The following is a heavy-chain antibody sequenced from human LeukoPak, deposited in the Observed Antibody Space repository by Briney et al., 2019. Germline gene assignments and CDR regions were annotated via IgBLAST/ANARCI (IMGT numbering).Heavy chain of an antibody. J-gene: IGHJ4*02. CDR3: ARAWDAWELLGYYFDY. CDR2: INPNSGGT. CDR1: GYTFTGYY. Sequence: ASVKVSCKASGYTFTGYYMHWVRQAPGQGLEWMGWINPNSGGTNYAQKFQGRVTMTRDTSISTAYMELSRLRSDDTAVYYCARAWDAWELLGYYFDYWGQGTLVTVSS. D-gene: IGHD1-26*01. V-gene: IGHV1-2*02.